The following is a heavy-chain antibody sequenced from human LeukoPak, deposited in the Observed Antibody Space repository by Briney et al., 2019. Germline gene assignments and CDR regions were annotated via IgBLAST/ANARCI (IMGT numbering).Heavy chain of an antibody. D-gene: IGHD6-13*01. CDR1: GDSVSSNSAA. CDR3: ARELYSSSWD. V-gene: IGHV6-1*01. Sequence: SQTLSLTCAISGDSVSSNSAAWDWIRQSPSRGLEWLGRPYYRYKWYNDYAVSVKSQITINPDTSRHQFSLQLNSVPPADTAVYYCARELYSSSWDWGQGTLVNVS. J-gene: IGHJ4*02. CDR2: PYYRYKWYN.